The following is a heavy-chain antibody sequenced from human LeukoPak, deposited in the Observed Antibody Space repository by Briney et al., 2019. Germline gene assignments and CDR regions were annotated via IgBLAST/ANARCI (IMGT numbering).Heavy chain of an antibody. Sequence: GGSLRLSCAASGFTVSSNYMSWVRQAPGKELEWVSVIYSGGSTYYADSVKGRFTISRDNAKNSLSLQMNSLRAEDTAVYYCASVVVVPAPMYYFDYWGLGTLVTVSS. CDR1: GFTVSSNY. J-gene: IGHJ4*02. CDR3: ASVVVVPAPMYYFDY. D-gene: IGHD2-2*01. V-gene: IGHV3-66*01. CDR2: IYSGGST.